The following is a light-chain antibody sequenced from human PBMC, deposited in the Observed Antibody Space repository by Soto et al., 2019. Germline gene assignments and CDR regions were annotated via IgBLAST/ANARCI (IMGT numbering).Light chain of an antibody. V-gene: IGKV3-20*01. J-gene: IGKJ1*01. CDR1: QSVSSSY. Sequence: EIVLTQSPGTLSLSTGERATLSCRASQSVSSSYLAWYQQKPGQAPRLLIYGASSRATGIPDRFSGGGSGTDFTLTISRLEPEDFAVYYCQQYGRTFGQGTKVEIK. CDR3: QQYGRT. CDR2: GAS.